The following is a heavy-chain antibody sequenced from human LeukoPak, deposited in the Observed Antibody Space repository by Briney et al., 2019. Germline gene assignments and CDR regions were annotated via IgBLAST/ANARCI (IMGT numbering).Heavy chain of an antibody. CDR3: ANVLSSGYYYDY. Sequence: GGSLRLSCAASGFTFSNYGMVWVRQAPGKGLEWVSAITGDGDTTYYADTVKGRFTISRDNSQNTLYLQMNSLRAEDTALYYCANVLSSGYYYDYWGQGTLVTVSS. J-gene: IGHJ4*02. CDR2: ITGDGDTT. CDR1: GFTFSNYG. V-gene: IGHV3-23*01. D-gene: IGHD3-22*01.